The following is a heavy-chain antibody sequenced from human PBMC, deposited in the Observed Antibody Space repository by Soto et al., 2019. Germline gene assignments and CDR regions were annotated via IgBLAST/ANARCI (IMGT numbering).Heavy chain of an antibody. J-gene: IGHJ4*02. CDR3: ARGSGSYYKSFDY. CDR1: GGSISSGGYS. Sequence: PSETLSLTCAVSGGSISSGGYSWSWIRQPPGKGLKWIGYIYHSGSTYYNPSLKSRVTISVDRSKNQFSLKLSSVTAADTAVYYCARGSGSYYKSFDYWGQGTLVTVSS. V-gene: IGHV4-30-2*01. D-gene: IGHD3-10*01. CDR2: IYHSGST.